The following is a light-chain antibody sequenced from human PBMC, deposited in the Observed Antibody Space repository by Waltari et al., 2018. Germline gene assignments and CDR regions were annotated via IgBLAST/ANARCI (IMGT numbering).Light chain of an antibody. Sequence: QSALTQPASVSGSPGQSITFPCTGTSSHPGTYVYLSCYQQHPGKAPKLMIYDVTKRPSGVSDRFSGSKSGNTASLTISGLQAEDEADYYCSSYTTSSTVVFGGGTKVTVL. CDR3: SSYTTSSTVV. CDR2: DVT. V-gene: IGLV2-14*03. CDR1: SSHPGTYVY. J-gene: IGLJ2*01.